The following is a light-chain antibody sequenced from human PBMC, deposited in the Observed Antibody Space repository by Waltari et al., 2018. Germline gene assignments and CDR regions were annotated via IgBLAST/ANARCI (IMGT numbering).Light chain of an antibody. Sequence: QSALTQPASVSGSPGQSITISCTGTSSDVGGYNYFSLYQQHPGKAPKLMIYDVSNRPSGVSNRFSGSKSGNTASLTISGLQAEDEADYYCSSYTSSNSPVVFGGGTKLTVL. CDR1: SSDVGGYNY. V-gene: IGLV2-14*03. CDR3: SSYTSSNSPVV. CDR2: DVS. J-gene: IGLJ2*01.